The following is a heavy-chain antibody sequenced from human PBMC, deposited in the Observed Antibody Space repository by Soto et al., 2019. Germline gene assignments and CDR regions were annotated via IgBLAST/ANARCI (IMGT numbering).Heavy chain of an antibody. CDR3: ARRRWELLSYGMDV. Sequence: GGSLRLSCAASGFTVSSNYMSWVRQAPGKGLEWVSVIYSGGSTYYADSVKGRFTIARDNSKNTLYLQMNSLGAEDTAVYYCARRRWELLSYGMDVWGQGTTVTVSS. J-gene: IGHJ6*02. V-gene: IGHV3-53*01. CDR1: GFTVSSNY. D-gene: IGHD1-26*01. CDR2: IYSGGST.